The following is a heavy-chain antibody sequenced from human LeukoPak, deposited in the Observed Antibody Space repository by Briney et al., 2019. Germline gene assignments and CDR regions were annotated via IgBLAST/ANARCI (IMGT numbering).Heavy chain of an antibody. V-gene: IGHV4-39*01. Sequence: SETLSLTCTVSGDSISSSSFYWGWIRQPPGKGLEWIGSFYYSRSTYYNPSLKSRVTISVDTSKNQFSLKLSSVTAADTAVYYCAGRTTGGEIYFDNWGQGTLVTVSS. D-gene: IGHD3-16*01. CDR2: FYYSRST. CDR3: AGRTTGGEIYFDN. J-gene: IGHJ4*02. CDR1: GDSISSSSFY.